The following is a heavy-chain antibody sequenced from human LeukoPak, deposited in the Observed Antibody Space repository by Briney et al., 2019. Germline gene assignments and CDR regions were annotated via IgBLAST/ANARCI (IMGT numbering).Heavy chain of an antibody. J-gene: IGHJ6*03. CDR1: GYSFTSYW. Sequence: GESLKISCKGSGYSFTSYWIGWVRQMPGKGLEWMGIIYPGDSDTRYSPSFQGQVTISADKSISTAYLQWGSLKASDTAMYYCARPSGYDRWDYYYYYMDVWGKGTTVTVSS. CDR3: ARPSGYDRWDYYYYYMDV. D-gene: IGHD5-12*01. V-gene: IGHV5-51*01. CDR2: IYPGDSDT.